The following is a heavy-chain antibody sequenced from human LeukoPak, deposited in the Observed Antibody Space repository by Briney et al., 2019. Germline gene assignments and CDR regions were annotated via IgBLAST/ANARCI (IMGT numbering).Heavy chain of an antibody. CDR2: ISTTSAYI. D-gene: IGHD6-19*01. CDR1: GFALSHYS. J-gene: IGHJ5*02. V-gene: IGHV3-21*01. CDR3: ARVAVAGPTGWFDP. Sequence: GGSLRLSCAASGFALSHYSLTWVRQAPGKGLKWVSSISTTSAYIHYAESVKGRFSISRDNIDNVVYLQMNSLRVEDTAVYYCARVAVAGPTGWFDPWGQGTLDTVSS.